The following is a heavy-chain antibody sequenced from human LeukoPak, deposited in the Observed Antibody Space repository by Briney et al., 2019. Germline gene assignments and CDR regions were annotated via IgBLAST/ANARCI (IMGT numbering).Heavy chain of an antibody. Sequence: PGGSLRLSCAASGFTSSTYNMNWVRQAPGKGLEWVSSISTNSNYIHYADSVKGRFTISRDNAKNSLYLQMNSLRVEDTDVYYCARDVGASAPDAFDIWGQGTMVTVSS. J-gene: IGHJ3*02. CDR1: GFTSSTYN. CDR2: ISTNSNYI. V-gene: IGHV3-21*01. D-gene: IGHD1-26*01. CDR3: ARDVGASAPDAFDI.